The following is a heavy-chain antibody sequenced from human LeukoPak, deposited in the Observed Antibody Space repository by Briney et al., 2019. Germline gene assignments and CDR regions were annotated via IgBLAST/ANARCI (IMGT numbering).Heavy chain of an antibody. CDR2: INPSGGST. CDR3: ARDYFRGGSGSPV. Sequence: GASVKVSCKASGYTFTTYYMHWVRQAPGQGLEWMGIINPSGGSTSYAQKFQGRVTMTRDTSTSAVYMELSSLRSEDTAVYYCARDYFRGGSGSPVWGQGTTVTVSS. V-gene: IGHV1-46*01. D-gene: IGHD3-10*01. J-gene: IGHJ6*02. CDR1: GYTFTTYY.